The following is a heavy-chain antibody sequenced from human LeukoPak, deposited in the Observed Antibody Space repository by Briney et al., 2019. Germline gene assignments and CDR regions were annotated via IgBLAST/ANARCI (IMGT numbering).Heavy chain of an antibody. CDR1: GGSISSHY. D-gene: IGHD4-17*01. J-gene: IGHJ3*02. Sequence: SETLSLTCTVSGGSISSHYWSWIRQPPGKGLEWIGYIYYSGSTNYNPSLKSRVTISVDTSKNQFSLKLSSVTAADTAVYYCARGDDDYGDYGAFDIWGQGTMVTVSS. V-gene: IGHV4-59*11. CDR3: ARGDDDYGDYGAFDI. CDR2: IYYSGST.